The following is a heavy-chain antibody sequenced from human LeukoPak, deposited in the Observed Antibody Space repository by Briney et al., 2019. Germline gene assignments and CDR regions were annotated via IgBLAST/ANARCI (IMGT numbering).Heavy chain of an antibody. J-gene: IGHJ4*02. CDR1: GYSISSGYY. CDR3: ARSAYNSGWYSDY. V-gene: IGHV4-38-2*01. CDR2: IYHSGST. Sequence: PSETLSLTCAVSGYSISSGYYWGWIRQPPGKGLEWIGSIYHSGSTYYSPSLKSRVTISGDTSKNQFSLKLGSVTAADTAVYYCARSAYNSGWYSDYWGQGTLVTVPS. D-gene: IGHD6-19*01.